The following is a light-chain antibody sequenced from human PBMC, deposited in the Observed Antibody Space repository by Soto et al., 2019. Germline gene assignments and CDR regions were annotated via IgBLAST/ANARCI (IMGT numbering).Light chain of an antibody. J-gene: IGKJ5*01. Sequence: EIVLTQSPGTLSLSPGERATLSCRASQSVSGSYLAWYQQKRGQAPRLLIYGASARATGVPARFSVSGSGTEFTLTISSLQSEDFAVYYCQQYSRWPITFGQGTRLEIK. CDR2: GAS. V-gene: IGKV3-15*01. CDR3: QQYSRWPIT. CDR1: QSVSGSY.